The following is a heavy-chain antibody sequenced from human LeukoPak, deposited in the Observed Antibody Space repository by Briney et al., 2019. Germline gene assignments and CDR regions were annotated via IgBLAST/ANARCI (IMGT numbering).Heavy chain of an antibody. CDR3: ARFGSGWHYFDY. D-gene: IGHD6-19*01. J-gene: IGHJ4*02. V-gene: IGHV4-34*01. CDR1: GGSFSGYY. CDR2: INHSGST. Sequence: SETLSLTCAVYGGSFSGYYWSWIRQPPGKGLEWIGEINHSGSTNYNPSLKSRDTISVDTSKNQFSLKLSSVTAADTAVYYCARFGSGWHYFDYWGQGTLVTVSS.